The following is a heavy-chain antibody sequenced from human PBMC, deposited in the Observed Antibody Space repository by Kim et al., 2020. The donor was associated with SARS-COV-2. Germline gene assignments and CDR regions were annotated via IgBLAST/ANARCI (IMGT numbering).Heavy chain of an antibody. V-gene: IGHV3-23*01. CDR3: AKTRGGGDCTHFDY. Sequence: YADSVKGRFTISRDNSKNTLYLQMNSLRAEDTAVFYCAKTRGGGDCTHFDYWGQGTLVTVSS. J-gene: IGHJ4*02. D-gene: IGHD2-21*02.